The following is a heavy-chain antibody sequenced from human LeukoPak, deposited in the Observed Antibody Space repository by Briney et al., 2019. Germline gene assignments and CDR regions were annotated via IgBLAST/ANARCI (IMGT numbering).Heavy chain of an antibody. Sequence: GGSLRHSCAASGFTFSDHVMHWVRQAPGKGLEGVAGTSYDGTNKYEADSVKGRFIISRDNSKNTLFLQMNSLRPGDTAVYYCARGYDILTGYYAEPDYWGQGTLVTVSS. D-gene: IGHD3-9*01. CDR3: ARGYDILTGYYAEPDY. J-gene: IGHJ4*02. CDR1: GFTFSDHV. V-gene: IGHV3-30*04. CDR2: TSYDGTNK.